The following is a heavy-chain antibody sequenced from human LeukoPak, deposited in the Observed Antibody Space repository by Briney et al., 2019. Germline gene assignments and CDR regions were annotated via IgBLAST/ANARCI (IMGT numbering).Heavy chain of an antibody. D-gene: IGHD3-22*01. V-gene: IGHV3-7*01. Sequence: GGSLRLSCAASGFTFSNNAMSWVRQAPGKGLEWVANIKLDGSEKYYVDSVKGRFTISRDNAKNSLYLQMNSLRAEDTAVYYCARDPEDYYDSSAYYDSFDIWGQGTMVTVSS. CDR1: GFTFSNNA. CDR3: ARDPEDYYDSSAYYDSFDI. CDR2: IKLDGSEK. J-gene: IGHJ3*02.